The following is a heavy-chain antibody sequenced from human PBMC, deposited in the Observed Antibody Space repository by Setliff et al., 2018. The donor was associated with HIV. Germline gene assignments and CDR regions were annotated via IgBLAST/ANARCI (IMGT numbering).Heavy chain of an antibody. Sequence: SVKVSCKASGGTFSNYSISWVRQVPGQGLAWVGGIIPRFHISNYARKSQGRVTITADEATTTAYMELSSLRSEDAAVYYCARGAPVVTPGYYYYMDVWGKGATVTVSS. D-gene: IGHD2-21*02. CDR2: IIPRFHIS. CDR3: ARGAPVVTPGYYYYMDV. V-gene: IGHV1-69*13. J-gene: IGHJ6*03. CDR1: GGTFSNYS.